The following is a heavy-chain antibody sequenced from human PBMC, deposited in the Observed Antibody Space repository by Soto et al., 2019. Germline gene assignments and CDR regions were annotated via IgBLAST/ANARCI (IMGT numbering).Heavy chain of an antibody. CDR3: AKDSLGVEMATITSWYFDL. CDR2: ISYDGSNK. D-gene: IGHD5-12*01. J-gene: IGHJ2*01. Sequence: QVQLVESGGGVVQPGRSLRLSCAASGFTFSSYAMHWVRQAPGKGLEWVAVISYDGSNKYYADSVKGRFTISRDNSKNTLYLQMNSLRAEDTAVYYCAKDSLGVEMATITSWYFDLWGRGTLVTVSS. CDR1: GFTFSSYA. V-gene: IGHV3-30*04.